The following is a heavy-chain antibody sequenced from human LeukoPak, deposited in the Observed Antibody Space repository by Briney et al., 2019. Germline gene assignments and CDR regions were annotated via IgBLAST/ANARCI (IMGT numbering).Heavy chain of an antibody. CDR1: GFTFSSYW. J-gene: IGHJ3*02. D-gene: IGHD3-16*01. Sequence: GGSLRLSCAASGFTFSSYWMHWVRQAPGKGLEWVGNIKQDGGEKNYVDSVRGRFTISRDNAKNSLYLQMNSLRVEDTAVYYFARDHLKVGGAGFFYIWGQGTMVTVSS. CDR2: IKQDGGEK. CDR3: ARDHLKVGGAGFFYI. V-gene: IGHV3-7*03.